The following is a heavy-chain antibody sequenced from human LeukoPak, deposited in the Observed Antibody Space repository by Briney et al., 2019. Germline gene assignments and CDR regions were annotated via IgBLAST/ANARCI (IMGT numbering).Heavy chain of an antibody. CDR3: ATFSGSHGAFDI. CDR2: ISSSSSYI. CDR1: GFTFSSYS. Sequence: GGSLRLSCAASGFTFSSYSMNWVRQAPGKGLEWVSSISSSSSYIYYADSVKGRFTISRDNAKNSLYLQMNSLRAEDTAVYYCATFSGSHGAFDIWGQGTMVTVSS. V-gene: IGHV3-21*01. J-gene: IGHJ3*02. D-gene: IGHD1-26*01.